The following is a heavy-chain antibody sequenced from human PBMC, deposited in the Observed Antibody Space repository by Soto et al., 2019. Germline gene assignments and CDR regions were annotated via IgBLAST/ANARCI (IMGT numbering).Heavy chain of an antibody. Sequence: QVQLQESGPGLVKPSQTLSVTCAISGDSVSGNSAACNWIRLSPSRGLEWLARTYYRSRWYNDYAVSVRSRITVNADTSKNQFSLQLTSVTPEDTAIYYCAGTTSHHWLYMDVWGRGTTVTVSS. V-gene: IGHV6-1*01. D-gene: IGHD1-1*01. CDR3: AGTTSHHWLYMDV. J-gene: IGHJ6*03. CDR1: GDSVSGNSAA. CDR2: TYYRSRWYN.